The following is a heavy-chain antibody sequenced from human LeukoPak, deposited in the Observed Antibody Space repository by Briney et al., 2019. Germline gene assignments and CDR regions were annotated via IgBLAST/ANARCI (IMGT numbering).Heavy chain of an antibody. J-gene: IGHJ6*03. Sequence: ASVKVSCKASGYTFTSYGISWVRQAPGQGLEWMGWMNPNNGNTGYAQKFQGRVTMTRNTSTGTAYMELSSLRSEDTAVYYCARASGWLPSYYMGVWGKGTTVTISS. D-gene: IGHD5-12*01. CDR1: GYTFTSYG. CDR2: MNPNNGNT. V-gene: IGHV1-8*02. CDR3: ARASGWLPSYYMGV.